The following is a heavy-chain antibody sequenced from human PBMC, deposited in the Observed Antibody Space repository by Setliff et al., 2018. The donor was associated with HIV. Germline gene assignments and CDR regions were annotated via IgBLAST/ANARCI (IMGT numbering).Heavy chain of an antibody. Sequence: PGGSLRLSCAGSGFTFSDAWITWVRQAPGKGLEWLGRIKSKIDGETTDYAAPVKGRFTISRDDSKNFLFLQMNSLKTEDTAVYYCARNQGNSFGQGFDYWGQGTLVTVSS. V-gene: IGHV3-15*01. D-gene: IGHD5-18*01. J-gene: IGHJ4*02. CDR3: ARNQGNSFGQGFDY. CDR1: GFTFSDAW. CDR2: IKSKIDGETT.